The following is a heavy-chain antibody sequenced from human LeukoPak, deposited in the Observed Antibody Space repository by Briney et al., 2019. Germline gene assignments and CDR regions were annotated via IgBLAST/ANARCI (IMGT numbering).Heavy chain of an antibody. V-gene: IGHV5-51*01. D-gene: IGHD2-15*01. CDR3: ARQRYCSGGSCFSWYDAFDI. Sequence: GESLKISCQGSGYSFTPYWIGWVRQMPGKGLEWMGIIYPSDSDTKYSPSLQGQVTISADSSTNTAYLQWSSLKDSDAAVYFCARQRYCSGGSCFSWYDAFDIWGQGTVVTVSS. CDR1: GYSFTPYW. J-gene: IGHJ3*02. CDR2: IYPSDSDT.